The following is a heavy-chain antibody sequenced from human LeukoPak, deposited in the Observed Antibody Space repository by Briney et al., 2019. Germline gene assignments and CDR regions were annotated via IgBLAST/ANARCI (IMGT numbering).Heavy chain of an antibody. Sequence: GGSLRLSCAASGFTFSSDWMHWVRQAPGKGLVWLSRIKNDGSITTYADSVKGRFTISRDNSKNTLYLQMNSLRAEDTAVYYCARDQSQQEWPYYYFDYWGQGTLVTVSS. V-gene: IGHV3-74*03. CDR2: IKNDGSIT. J-gene: IGHJ4*02. D-gene: IGHD3-3*01. CDR1: GFTFSSDW. CDR3: ARDQSQQEWPYYYFDY.